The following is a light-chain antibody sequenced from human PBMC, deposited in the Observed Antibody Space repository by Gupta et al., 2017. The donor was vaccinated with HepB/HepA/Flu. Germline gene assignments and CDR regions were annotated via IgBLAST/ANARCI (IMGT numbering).Light chain of an antibody. V-gene: IGLV3-25*03. CDR3: QTADGSGTYVV. Sequence: SSELTQPLSVSVSPGQTARITCSGDALSNQYAYWYQQKPGQAPVLLIYKDTRRPSGIPERFSGSSSGTTVTLTISGVQAEDEADYHCQTADGSGTYVVFGGGTKLTVL. CDR1: ALSNQY. CDR2: KDT. J-gene: IGLJ2*01.